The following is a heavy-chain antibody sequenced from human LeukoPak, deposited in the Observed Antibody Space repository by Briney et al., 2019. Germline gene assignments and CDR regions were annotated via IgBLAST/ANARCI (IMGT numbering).Heavy chain of an antibody. Sequence: GGSLRLSCAASGFTVSSSFMSWVRQAPGKGLEWVSVIYSGGSTYYADSVKGRFTISRDNSKNTLYLQMNSLRAEDTAVYYCARSPGPYSYGSVYWGQGTLVTVSS. V-gene: IGHV3-53*01. D-gene: IGHD5-18*01. J-gene: IGHJ4*02. CDR2: IYSGGST. CDR1: GFTVSSSF. CDR3: ARSPGPYSYGSVY.